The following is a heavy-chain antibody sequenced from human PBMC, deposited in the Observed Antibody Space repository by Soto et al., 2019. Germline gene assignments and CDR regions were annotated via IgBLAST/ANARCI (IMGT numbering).Heavy chain of an antibody. CDR2: ISYDGSNK. Sequence: QPQLVESGGGVVQPGRSLRLSCAASGFTFISYGMHWVRQAPGKGLEWVAVISYDGSNKYHADSVKGRLTISRDNYKNPLYLQMTCLRVEDTAVYSCAQDFSRGWYGAPFDPWGPGTLVTVSS. D-gene: IGHD6-19*01. CDR1: GFTFISYG. J-gene: IGHJ5*02. CDR3: AQDFSRGWYGAPFDP. V-gene: IGHV3-30*18.